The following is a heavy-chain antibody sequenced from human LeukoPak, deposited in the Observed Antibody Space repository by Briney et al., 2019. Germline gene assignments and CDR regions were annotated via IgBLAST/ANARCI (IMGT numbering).Heavy chain of an antibody. CDR1: GXSISRDY. V-gene: IGHV4-59*01. Sequence: PSETLSLTCTVSGXSISRDYWSWIRQPPGKGLGWIGYIYYSGSTNYNPSLKSRVTISVDTSKNQFSLKLSSVTAADTAVYYCARDYHSNGWFDPWGQGTLVTVSS. CDR2: IYYSGST. J-gene: IGHJ5*02. D-gene: IGHD6-19*01. CDR3: ARDYHSNGWFDP.